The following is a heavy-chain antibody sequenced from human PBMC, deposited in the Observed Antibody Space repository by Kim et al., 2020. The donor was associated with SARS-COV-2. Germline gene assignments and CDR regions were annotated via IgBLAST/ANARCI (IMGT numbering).Heavy chain of an antibody. CDR1: GFSFSSYW. J-gene: IGHJ4*01. CDR2: IKTDGSDK. V-gene: IGHV3-7*03. CDR3: ASDDYVGISHYF. D-gene: IGHD3-10*02. Sequence: GGSLRLSCAASGFSFSSYWMSWVRQAPGKGLEWVANIKTDGSDKYYVDSLKGRFTISRDNTRNSLSLQMNSLRAEDTAVYYCASDDYVGISHYF.